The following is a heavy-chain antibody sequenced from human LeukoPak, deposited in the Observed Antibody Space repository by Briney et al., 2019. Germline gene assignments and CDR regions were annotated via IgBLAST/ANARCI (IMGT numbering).Heavy chain of an antibody. D-gene: IGHD3-10*01. CDR3: ARHPDFYYGHDAFDI. J-gene: IGHJ3*02. CDR2: IYPGDSDT. Sequence: GESLKISCKGSGYSFTSYWIGWVRQMPGKGLEWMGIIYPGDSDTRYSPSFQGQVTISADKSISTAYLQWSSLKASDTAMYYWARHPDFYYGHDAFDIWGQGTMVTVSS. V-gene: IGHV5-51*01. CDR1: GYSFTSYW.